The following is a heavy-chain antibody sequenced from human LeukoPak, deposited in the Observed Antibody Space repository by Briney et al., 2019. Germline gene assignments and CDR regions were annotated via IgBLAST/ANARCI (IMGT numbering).Heavy chain of an antibody. V-gene: IGHV3-74*01. D-gene: IGHD1-26*01. CDR1: GFTFSNDW. J-gene: IGHJ4*02. CDR3: ARGRGGSYHY. CDR2: INTDGSTT. Sequence: GGSLRLSCAASGFTFSNDWMHWVRQAPGKGLVWVSRINTDGSTTTYADSVKGRFTISRGNAKNTLYLQMNSLRVEDTAVYYCARGRGGSYHYWGQETLVTVSS.